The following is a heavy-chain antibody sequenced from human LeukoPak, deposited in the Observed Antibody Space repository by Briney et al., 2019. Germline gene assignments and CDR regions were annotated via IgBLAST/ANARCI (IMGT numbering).Heavy chain of an antibody. CDR3: AGYSSGWAAGYYYYMDV. CDR2: IYYSGST. J-gene: IGHJ6*03. Sequence: PSETLSLTCTVSGGSINSYYWSWIRQPPRKGLEWIGYIYYSGSTNYNPSLKSRVTISVDTSKNQFSLKLSSVTAADTAVYYCAGYSSGWAAGYYYYMDVWGKGTTVTVSS. V-gene: IGHV4-59*01. CDR1: GGSINSYY. D-gene: IGHD6-19*01.